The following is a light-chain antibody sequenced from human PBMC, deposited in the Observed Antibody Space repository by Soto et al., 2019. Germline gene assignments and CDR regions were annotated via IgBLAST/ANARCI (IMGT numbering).Light chain of an antibody. J-gene: IGLJ2*01. V-gene: IGLV1-40*01. CDR3: QSYDSSLSVL. CDR2: GNI. CDR1: SSNIGANYD. Sequence: QSVLTQPPSVSGAPGQMVTISCTGSSSNIGANYDVHWYQQLPGTAPKLLIYGNINRPSGVPDRFSGSKSGTSASLAITGLQAEDECDYYCQSYDSSLSVLFCVGTKLTVL.